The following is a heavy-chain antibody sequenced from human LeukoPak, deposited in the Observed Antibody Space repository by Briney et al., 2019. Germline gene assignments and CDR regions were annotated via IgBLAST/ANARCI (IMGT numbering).Heavy chain of an antibody. D-gene: IGHD4-23*01. CDR1: GDSISGYY. Sequence: PSETLSLTCTVSGDSISGYYWSWLRQPPGKGLEWIGYIYYSGKTNYNPSLKSRVTISVDTSKNQLSLKLPSVTAADTAVYHCARHGTGGNGVDYWGQGTLVTVSS. CDR3: ARHGTGGNGVDY. V-gene: IGHV4-59*08. CDR2: IYYSGKT. J-gene: IGHJ4*02.